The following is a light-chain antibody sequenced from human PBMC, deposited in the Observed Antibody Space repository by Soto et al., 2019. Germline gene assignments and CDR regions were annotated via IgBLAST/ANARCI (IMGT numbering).Light chain of an antibody. CDR3: CSYAGSSTGV. Sequence: QSVLTQPASVSGSPGQSITISCTGTSSDVGNYNLVSWYQQHPDKAPKLMIYEVSKRPSGVSDRFSGSKSGNTASLTISGLQAEDEADYYCCSYAGSSTGVFGGGTKVTVL. V-gene: IGLV2-23*02. CDR1: SSDVGNYNL. CDR2: EVS. J-gene: IGLJ3*02.